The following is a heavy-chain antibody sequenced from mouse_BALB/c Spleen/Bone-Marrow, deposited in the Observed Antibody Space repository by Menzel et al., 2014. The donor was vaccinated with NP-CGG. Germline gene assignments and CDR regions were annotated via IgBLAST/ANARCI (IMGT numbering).Heavy chain of an antibody. CDR1: GFTFNTYA. V-gene: IGHV10-1*02. Sequence: EVKLMESGGGLVQPKGSLKLSCAASGFTFNTYAMNWVRQAPGKGLEWVARIRSKSNNYATYYADSVKDRFTISRDDSQSMLYLQMNNVKTXDXXXYXCVYGYAMDYWGQGTSVTVSS. CDR2: IRSKSNNYAT. CDR3: VYGYAMDY. D-gene: IGHD2-2*01. J-gene: IGHJ4*01.